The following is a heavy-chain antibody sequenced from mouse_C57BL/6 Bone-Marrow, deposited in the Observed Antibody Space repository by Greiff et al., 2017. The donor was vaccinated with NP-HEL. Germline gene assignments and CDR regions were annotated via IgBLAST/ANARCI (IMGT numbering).Heavy chain of an antibody. V-gene: IGHV1-19*01. D-gene: IGHD1-1*01. J-gene: IGHJ2*01. CDR3: VLYYYGSHFDY. CDR2: INPYNGGT. CDR1: GCTFTDYY. Sequence: EVQLQQSGPVLVKPGASVKMSCKASGCTFTDYYMNWVKQSHGKSLEWIGVINPYNGGTSYNQKFKGKATLTVDKSSSTAYMELNSLTSEDSAVYYCVLYYYGSHFDYWGQGTTLTVSS.